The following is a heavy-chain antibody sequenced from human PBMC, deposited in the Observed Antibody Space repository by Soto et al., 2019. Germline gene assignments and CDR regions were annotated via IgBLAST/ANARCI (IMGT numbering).Heavy chain of an antibody. CDR1: GYTLTELS. D-gene: IGHD6-6*01. CDR3: AREGIAARLVYGMDV. CDR2: FDPEDGET. J-gene: IGHJ6*02. V-gene: IGHV1-24*01. Sequence: ASVKVSCKVSGYTLTELSMHWVRQAPGKGLEWMGGFDPEDGETIYAQKFQGRVTMTTDTSTSTAYMELRSLRSDDTAVYYCAREGIAARLVYGMDVWGQGTTVTVSS.